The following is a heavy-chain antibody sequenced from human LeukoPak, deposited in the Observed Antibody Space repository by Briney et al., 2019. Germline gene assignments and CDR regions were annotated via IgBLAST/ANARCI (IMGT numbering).Heavy chain of an antibody. D-gene: IGHD3-10*01. CDR1: GGSFSGYY. V-gene: IGHV4-34*01. CDR2: INHSGST. J-gene: IGHJ4*02. CDR3: NVLLWFGEPNPHDF. Sequence: WETLSLTCAVYGGSFSGYYWSWIRQPPGKGLEWIGEINHSGSTNYNPSLKSRVTISVDTSKNQFSLKLSSVTAADTAVYYCNVLLWFGEPNPHDFWGQGTLVTVSS.